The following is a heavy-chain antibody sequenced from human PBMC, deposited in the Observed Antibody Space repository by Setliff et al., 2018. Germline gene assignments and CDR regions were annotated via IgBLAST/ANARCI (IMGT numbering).Heavy chain of an antibody. J-gene: IGHJ4*02. CDR3: ARHRGRAAAGTCFDI. D-gene: IGHD6-13*01. CDR2: IYPLDSDT. CDR1: GYSFTNYW. Sequence: KVSCKGSGYSFTNYWIGWVRQMPGKGLEWMGIIYPLDSDTRYSPSFQGQVTISADKSVSTAYLQWSSLKASDTAIYYCARHRGRAAAGTCFDIWGQGTLVTVSS. V-gene: IGHV5-51*01.